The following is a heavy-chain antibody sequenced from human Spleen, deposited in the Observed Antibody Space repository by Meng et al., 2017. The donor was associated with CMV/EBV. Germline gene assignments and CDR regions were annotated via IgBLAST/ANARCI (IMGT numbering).Heavy chain of an antibody. CDR3: TRDHWRDFDY. J-gene: IGHJ4*02. D-gene: IGHD1-1*01. CDR1: GLPFSTYW. CDR2: IKEDGSEK. Sequence: GGSLRLSCAVSGLPFSTYWMSWVRQAPGKRLEWVASIKEDGSEKYYVDSQQGRFTASRGNTRNLLFLQMTSLRAEDTAVYYCTRDHWRDFDYWGQGTLVTVSS. V-gene: IGHV3-7*01.